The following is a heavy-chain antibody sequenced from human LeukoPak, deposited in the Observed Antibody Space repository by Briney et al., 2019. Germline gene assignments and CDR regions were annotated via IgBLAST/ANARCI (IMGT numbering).Heavy chain of an antibody. V-gene: IGHV4-34*01. D-gene: IGHD3-22*01. CDR2: INHSGST. CDR3: AREKIGYYDGSGRGWFDP. Sequence: RTSETLSLTCAVYGGSFSGYYWSWIRQPPGKGLEWIGEINHSGSTNYNPSLKSRVTISVDTSKNQFSLKVSSVTAADTAVYYCAREKIGYYDGSGRGWFDPWGQGTLVTVSS. J-gene: IGHJ5*02. CDR1: GGSFSGYY.